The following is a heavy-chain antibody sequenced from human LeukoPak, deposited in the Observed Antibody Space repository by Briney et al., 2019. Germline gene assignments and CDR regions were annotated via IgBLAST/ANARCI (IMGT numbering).Heavy chain of an antibody. J-gene: IGHJ6*03. CDR2: MNPNSGNT. D-gene: IGHD6-13*01. Sequence: GASVKVSCKASGYTFTSYDINWVRQATGQGLEWMGWMNPNSGNTGYAQKFQGRVTMTRNTSISTAYMELSSLRSEDTAVYYCARGRIAAAYYYYYMDVWGKGTTVTVSS. CDR1: GYTFTSYD. CDR3: ARGRIAAAYYYYYMDV. V-gene: IGHV1-8*01.